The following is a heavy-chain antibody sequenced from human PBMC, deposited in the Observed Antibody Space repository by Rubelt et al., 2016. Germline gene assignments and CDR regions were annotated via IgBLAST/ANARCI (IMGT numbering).Heavy chain of an antibody. V-gene: IGHV4-59*12. J-gene: IGHJ4*02. CDR3: ARHDTGSFLFDF. CDR2: IDHSGNT. CDR1: GGSITNYY. D-gene: IGHD1-26*01. Sequence: QVQVQESGPGLVKPSETLSLTCTVSGGSITNYYWNWIRQSPGKGLEWLGEIDHSGNTDYIPSLKSRVSISVDTSKKQISRKMSSVTAADTAVYYCARHDTGSFLFDFWGQGTPVTVSS.